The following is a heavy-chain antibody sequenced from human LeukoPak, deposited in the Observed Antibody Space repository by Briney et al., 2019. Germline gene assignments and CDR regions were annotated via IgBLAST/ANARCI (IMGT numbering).Heavy chain of an antibody. D-gene: IGHD1-14*01. V-gene: IGHV3-15*01. CDR3: TTVYRGDVLDC. CDR1: GFTFSNSW. J-gene: IGHJ4*02. Sequence: PGGSLRLSCAASGFTFSNSWMSWVRQPPGKGLEWVGRIKSKTDGGTTDYAAPVKGRFTISRDDPKNTLYLQMNSLKTEDTAVYYCTTVYRGDVLDCWGQGTMVTVSS. CDR2: IKSKTDGGTT.